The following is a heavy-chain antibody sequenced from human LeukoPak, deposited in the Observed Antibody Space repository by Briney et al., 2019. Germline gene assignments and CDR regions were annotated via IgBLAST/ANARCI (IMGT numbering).Heavy chain of an antibody. Sequence: PGGSLRLSCAASGFTFSTYEMNWVRQAPGKGLDWVSYISSSGRTIYYADSVKGRFTISRDNAKNSLYLQMNSLRAEDTAVYYCARDEGQLLFEYWGQGTLVTVSS. D-gene: IGHD6-6*01. CDR2: ISSSGRTI. V-gene: IGHV3-48*03. CDR3: ARDEGQLLFEY. J-gene: IGHJ4*02. CDR1: GFTFSTYE.